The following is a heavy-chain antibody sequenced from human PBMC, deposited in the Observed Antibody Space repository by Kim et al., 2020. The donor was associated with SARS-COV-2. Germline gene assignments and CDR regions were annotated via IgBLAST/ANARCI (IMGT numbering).Heavy chain of an antibody. D-gene: IGHD1-26*01. Sequence: AQKFQGRVTITADESTSTAYMELSSLRSEDTAVYYCARGMEGANYYGMDVWGQGTTVTVSS. J-gene: IGHJ6*02. CDR3: ARGMEGANYYGMDV. V-gene: IGHV1-69*01.